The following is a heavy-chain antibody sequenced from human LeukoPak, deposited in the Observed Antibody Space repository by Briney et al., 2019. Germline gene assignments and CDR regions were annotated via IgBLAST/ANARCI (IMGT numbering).Heavy chain of an antibody. J-gene: IGHJ6*02. V-gene: IGHV3-23*01. CDR2: ISVSGGST. CDR3: AGSDIVVVPAAMVNYYYYGMDV. Sequence: GGSLRLSCAASGFTFSSYAMSWVRQAPGEGLEWVSDISVSGGSTYYADSLKGRFTISRDNSKNTLYLQMNSLRAEDTAVYYCAGSDIVVVPAAMVNYYYYGMDVWGQGTTVTVSS. CDR1: GFTFSSYA. D-gene: IGHD2-2*01.